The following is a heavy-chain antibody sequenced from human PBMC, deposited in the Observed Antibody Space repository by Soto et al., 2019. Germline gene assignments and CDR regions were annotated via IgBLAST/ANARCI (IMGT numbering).Heavy chain of an antibody. CDR2: ISGSGGST. J-gene: IGHJ4*02. CDR1: GFTFSSYA. Sequence: QPGGSLRLSCAASGFTFSSYAMSWVRQAPGKGLEWVSAISGSGGSTYYADSVKGRFTISRDNSKNTLYLQMNSLRAEDTAVYYCAKDPPGYFDWLLSWYFDYWGQGTLVTVSS. D-gene: IGHD3-9*01. CDR3: AKDPPGYFDWLLSWYFDY. V-gene: IGHV3-23*01.